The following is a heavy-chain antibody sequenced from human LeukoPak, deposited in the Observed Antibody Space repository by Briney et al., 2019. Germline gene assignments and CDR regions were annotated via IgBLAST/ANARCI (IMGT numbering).Heavy chain of an antibody. CDR1: GFNFGGSA. CDR2: ISGGSSGA. V-gene: IGHV3-23*01. Sequence: PGGSLRLSCAASGFNFGGSAMSWVRQAPGKGLEWVSSISGGSSGAYYADSVKGRLTISRDNSKSTLYLEMNSLRVEDTAVYYCAKGTSEAYFDSWGQGTLVTVSS. J-gene: IGHJ4*02. CDR3: AKGTSEAYFDS.